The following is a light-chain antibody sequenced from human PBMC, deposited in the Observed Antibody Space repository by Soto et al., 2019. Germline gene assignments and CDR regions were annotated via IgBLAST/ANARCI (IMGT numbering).Light chain of an antibody. J-gene: IGLJ2*01. V-gene: IGLV2-14*01. CDR2: DVS. Sequence: QSALTQPASVSGSPGQSITISCTGTSSDVGGYNYVSWYQQHPGKAPKLMIYDVSNRPSGVSNRFSGSKSGNTASLTISGLQAEDEADYYCSSYTSSSTFSDVVFGGGTKVTVL. CDR3: SSYTSSSTFSDVV. CDR1: SSDVGGYNY.